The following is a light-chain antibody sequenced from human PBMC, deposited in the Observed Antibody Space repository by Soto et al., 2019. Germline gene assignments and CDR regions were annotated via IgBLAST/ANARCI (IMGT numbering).Light chain of an antibody. CDR3: QQSYSTPWT. Sequence: DIQMTQSLSSLSASVGDRVTLTCRASQSISKDLNWYQQKPGKAPILLISDASTLQSDVPSRFSGAVSGTDFTLTITNLQPEDFATYFCQQSYSTPWTLGLGTKVDIK. CDR1: QSISKD. CDR2: DAS. J-gene: IGKJ1*01. V-gene: IGKV1-39*01.